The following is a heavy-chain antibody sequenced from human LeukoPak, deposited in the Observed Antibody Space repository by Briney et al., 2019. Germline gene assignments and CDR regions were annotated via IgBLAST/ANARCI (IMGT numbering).Heavy chain of an antibody. CDR3: ARDIWPLQSPFDF. J-gene: IGHJ4*02. Sequence: QPGGSLRLSCAASGFTFSTYWMTWIRQAPGKGLEWVANIKQDGSEKYYVDSVKGRFTISRDNAKSSLYLQMNSLRAEDTAVYYCARDIWPLQSPFDFWGQGTLVTVSS. D-gene: IGHD4-11*01. V-gene: IGHV3-7*01. CDR1: GFTFSTYW. CDR2: IKQDGSEK.